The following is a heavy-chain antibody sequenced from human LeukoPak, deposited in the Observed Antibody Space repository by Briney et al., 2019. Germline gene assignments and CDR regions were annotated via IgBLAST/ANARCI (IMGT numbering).Heavy chain of an antibody. J-gene: IGHJ3*02. V-gene: IGHV4-34*01. D-gene: IGHD2-2*01. CDR1: GGSFSGYY. Sequence: SETLTLTCAVYGGSFSGYYWSWIRQPPGKGLEWIGEINHSGSTNYNPSLKSRVTISVDTSKNQFSLKLSSVTAADTAVYYCARRSPVTRHAFDIWGQGTVVTVSS. CDR3: ARRSPVTRHAFDI. CDR2: INHSGST.